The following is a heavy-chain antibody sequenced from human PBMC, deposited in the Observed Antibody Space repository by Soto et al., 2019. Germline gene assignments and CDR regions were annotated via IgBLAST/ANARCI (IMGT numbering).Heavy chain of an antibody. D-gene: IGHD3-16*02. J-gene: IGHJ3*02. CDR1: GFTFSSYS. CDR3: ASSSPNMITFGGVIPMAFDI. Sequence: GGSLRLSCAASGFTFSSYSMNWFRQAPGKGLEWVSSISSSSSYIYYADSVKGRFTISRDNAKNSLYLQMNSLRAEDTAVYYCASSSPNMITFGGVIPMAFDIWGQGTMVTVSS. V-gene: IGHV3-21*01. CDR2: ISSSSSYI.